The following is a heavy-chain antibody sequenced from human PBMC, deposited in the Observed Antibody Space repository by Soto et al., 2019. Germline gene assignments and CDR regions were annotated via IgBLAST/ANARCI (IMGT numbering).Heavy chain of an antibody. CDR2: ISWDGGST. J-gene: IGHJ6*02. D-gene: IGHD6-13*01. Sequence: VGSLRLSCAASGFTFDDYAMHWVRQAPGKGLEWVSLISWDGGSTYYADSVKGRFTISRDNSKNSLYLQMNSLRAEDTALYYCAKDVSSSPPYGMDVWGQGTTVTVSS. CDR1: GFTFDDYA. V-gene: IGHV3-43D*04. CDR3: AKDVSSSPPYGMDV.